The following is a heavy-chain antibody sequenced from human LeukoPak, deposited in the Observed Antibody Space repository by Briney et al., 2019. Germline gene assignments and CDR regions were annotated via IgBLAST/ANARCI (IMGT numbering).Heavy chain of an antibody. CDR3: ARGGPLRYFDWLPMDAFDI. Sequence: GSLRLSCAASGFTVSSNYMSWVRQAPGKGLEWVSEIYSGGSTYYADSVKGRFTISRDNSKNTLYLRMNSLRAEDTAVYYCARGGPLRYFDWLPMDAFDIWGQGTMVTVSS. D-gene: IGHD3-9*01. J-gene: IGHJ3*02. CDR2: IYSGGST. V-gene: IGHV3-66*01. CDR1: GFTVSSNY.